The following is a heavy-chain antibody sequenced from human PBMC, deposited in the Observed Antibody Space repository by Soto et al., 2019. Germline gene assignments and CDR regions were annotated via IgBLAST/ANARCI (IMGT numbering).Heavy chain of an antibody. CDR3: ARDPNIVLVPAALRSYYYYYGMDV. J-gene: IGHJ6*02. D-gene: IGHD2-2*01. Sequence: PGGSLRLSCAASGFTFSSYSMNWVRQAPGKGLEWVSSISSSSSYIYYAESVKGRFTISRDNAKNSLYLQMNSLRAEDTAVYYCARDPNIVLVPAALRSYYYYYGMDVWGQGTTVTVSS. V-gene: IGHV3-21*03. CDR1: GFTFSSYS. CDR2: ISSSSSYI.